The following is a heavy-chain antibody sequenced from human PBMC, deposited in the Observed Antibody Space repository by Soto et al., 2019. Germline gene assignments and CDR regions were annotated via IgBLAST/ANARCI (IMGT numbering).Heavy chain of an antibody. V-gene: IGHV5-51*01. CDR3: ARRGYAYGEFDY. D-gene: IGHD5-12*01. CDR2: IYPGDSDT. Sequence: GESLKISCKGSGYTFSTYWIAWVRQMPGKGLEWMGIIYPGDSDTRYSPSFQGQVTISADKSISTTYLQWSSLKASDTAMYYCARRGYAYGEFDYWGQGTPVTVSS. J-gene: IGHJ4*02. CDR1: GYTFSTYW.